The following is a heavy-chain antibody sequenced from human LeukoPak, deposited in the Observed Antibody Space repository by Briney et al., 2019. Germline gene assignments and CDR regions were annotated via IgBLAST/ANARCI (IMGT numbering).Heavy chain of an antibody. V-gene: IGHV3-23*01. CDR3: AYLDSSGYYYGRLRY. CDR1: GFAFSDHA. CDR2: ISAGGDRT. J-gene: IGHJ4*02. Sequence: GGSLRLSCAASGFAFSDHAMSWVRQTPAKGLESVSSISAGGDRTHYADSVKGRFTVSRDNSKNTLYLHMNSLRAEDTAVYFCAYLDSSGYYYGRLRYWGQGTPVTVSS. D-gene: IGHD3-22*01.